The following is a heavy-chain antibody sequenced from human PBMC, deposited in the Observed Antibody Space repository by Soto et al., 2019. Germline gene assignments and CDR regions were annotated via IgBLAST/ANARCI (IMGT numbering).Heavy chain of an antibody. CDR1: GYTFTSYG. J-gene: IGHJ5*02. D-gene: IGHD6-13*01. CDR2: ISAYNGNT. V-gene: IGHV1-18*01. CDR3: ARDVRARIAAAGTNPWFAP. Sequence: QVQLVQSGAEVKKPGASVKVSCKASGYTFTSYGISWVRQAPGQGLEWMGWISAYNGNTNYAQKLQGRVTMTTDTSTSTAYMELRSLRSDDTAVYYCARDVRARIAAAGTNPWFAPWGQGTLVTVSS.